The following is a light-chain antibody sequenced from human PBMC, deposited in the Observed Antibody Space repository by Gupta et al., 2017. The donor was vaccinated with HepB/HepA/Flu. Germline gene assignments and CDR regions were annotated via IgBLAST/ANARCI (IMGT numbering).Light chain of an antibody. CDR2: YDD. V-gene: IGLV1-36*01. CDR3: AAWDDSLIGLV. J-gene: IGLJ2*01. Sequence: QSVLTQPPSVSEAPRKRVTISCSGSSSNIGNNAVNWYQQLPGKSPKLLIYYDDLLPSGVSDRFSGSRSGTSASLAISGLQSEDEAEYYCAAWDDSLIGLVFGGGTKLTVL. CDR1: SSNIGNNA.